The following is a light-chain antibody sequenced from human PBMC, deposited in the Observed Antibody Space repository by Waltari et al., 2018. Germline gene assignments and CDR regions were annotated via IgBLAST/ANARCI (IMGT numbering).Light chain of an antibody. J-gene: IGKJ5*01. Sequence: DIQMTQPPSSLSASVGDRVTMTCRASQSISNYLIWYQQKPGKAPKLLIYAASNLQSGVPSRFSGSGSGTDFTLTISSLQPEDFATYYCQQTYSNPLTFGQGTRLEIK. V-gene: IGKV1-39*01. CDR1: QSISNY. CDR2: AAS. CDR3: QQTYSNPLT.